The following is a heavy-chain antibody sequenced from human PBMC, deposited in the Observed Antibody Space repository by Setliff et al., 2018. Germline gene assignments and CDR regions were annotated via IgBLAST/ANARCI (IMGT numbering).Heavy chain of an antibody. D-gene: IGHD6-6*01. J-gene: IGHJ4*02. CDR1: GESFDNHY. CDR3: ARWTARAVDY. V-gene: IGHV4-34*10. Sequence: SETLSLTCAVYGESFDNHYWTWIRQPPGERLEWIGEINHRGFTDYKPSLKSRLTVSRDNAKNSLYLQMSSLRAEDTAVYYCARWTARAVDYWGQGTLVTVSS. CDR2: INHRGFT.